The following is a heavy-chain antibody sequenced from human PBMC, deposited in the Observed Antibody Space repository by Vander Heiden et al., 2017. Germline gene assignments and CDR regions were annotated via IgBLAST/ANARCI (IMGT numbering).Heavy chain of an antibody. V-gene: IGHV4-59*01. D-gene: IGHD3-22*01. Sequence: QAQLQESGPGLVKPSAILSLTCTVSRGPTSSYSWCWIRQPPGKGLEWIGYIYYSGSTSYSPSLKSRVTISVDTSKNKFSLKLSSVTAADTAVYYCARASYYERWYYFDHWGQGTLVTVFS. CDR2: IYYSGST. CDR1: RGPTSSYS. J-gene: IGHJ4*02. CDR3: ARASYYERWYYFDH.